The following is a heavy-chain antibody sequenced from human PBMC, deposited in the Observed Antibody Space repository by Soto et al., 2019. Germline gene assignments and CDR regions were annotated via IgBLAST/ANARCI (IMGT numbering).Heavy chain of an antibody. D-gene: IGHD4-17*01. CDR2: VYRSGST. Sequence: QVQLQESGPGLVKPSGTLSLTCAVSGGSINSDIWWSWVRQPPGKGLEWIGEVYRSGSTNYNPSHLRRGTTSVVRWKDPSSLKRSAVTAADTAVYYCANLATGATAVVHSYFDMAVWGQGTTVTVSS. CDR1: GGSINSDIW. J-gene: IGHJ6*02. V-gene: IGHV4-4*02. CDR3: ANLATGATAVVHSYFDMAV.